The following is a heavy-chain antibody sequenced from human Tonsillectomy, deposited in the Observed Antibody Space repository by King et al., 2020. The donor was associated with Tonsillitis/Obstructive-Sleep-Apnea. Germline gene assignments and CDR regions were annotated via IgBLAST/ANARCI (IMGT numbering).Heavy chain of an antibody. CDR2: IYSGGST. CDR3: ARVTTIFGVVIIPAEFDY. V-gene: IGHV3-53*01. D-gene: IGHD3-3*01. CDR1: GFTVSSNY. J-gene: IGHJ4*02. Sequence: VQLVESGGGLIQPGGSLRLSCAASGFTVSSNYMSWVRQAPGKGLEWVSVIYSGGSTYYADSVKGRFTISRDHTKNTLYLQMNSLRAEDTAVYYCARVTTIFGVVIIPAEFDYWGQRTLVTVSS.